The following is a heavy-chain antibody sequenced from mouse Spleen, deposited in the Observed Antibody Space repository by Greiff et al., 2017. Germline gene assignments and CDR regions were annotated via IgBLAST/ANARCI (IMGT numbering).Heavy chain of an antibody. D-gene: IGHD2-1*01. CDR1: GYTFTSYW. CDR2: IDPSDSYT. Sequence: QVQLQQPGAELVRPGTSVKLSCKASGYTFTSYWMHWVKQRPGQGLEWIGVIDPSDSYTNYNQKFKGKATLTVDTSSSTAYMQLSSLTSEDSAVYYCARDGNYSAWFAYWGQGTLVTVSA. CDR3: ARDGNYSAWFAY. J-gene: IGHJ3*01. V-gene: IGHV1-59*01.